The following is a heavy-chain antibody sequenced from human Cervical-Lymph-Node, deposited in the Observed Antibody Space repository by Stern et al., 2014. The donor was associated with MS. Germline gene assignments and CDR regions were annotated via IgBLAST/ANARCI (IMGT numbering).Heavy chain of an antibody. J-gene: IGHJ6*02. CDR1: GYDYSHYW. D-gene: IGHD3-10*01. Sequence: VQLVQSGAEVKKPGESLKISCKGSGYDYSHYWIAWVRPTPGKGLAWMGTVYPGDSNPRYTPPSKGQFIISADRSISPAYLQWSSLRATDTAIYYCATANTMYYYASRYYGMDVWGQGTTVIVSS. CDR2: VYPGDSNP. V-gene: IGHV5-51*01. CDR3: ATANTMYYYASRYYGMDV.